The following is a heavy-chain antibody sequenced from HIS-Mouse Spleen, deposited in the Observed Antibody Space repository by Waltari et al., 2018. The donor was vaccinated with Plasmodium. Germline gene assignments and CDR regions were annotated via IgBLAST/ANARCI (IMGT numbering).Heavy chain of an antibody. CDR1: GGSISSGGYY. V-gene: IGHV4-31*03. D-gene: IGHD1-26*01. CDR3: ARWVGNWFDP. J-gene: IGHJ5*02. CDR2: IYSSGST. Sequence: QVQLQESGPGLVKPSQTLSLTCSVSGGSISSGGYYWSWIRQHPGKGLEWIGYIYSSGSTYSNPSRKSRVTISVDTSKNQFSLKVNSVTAADTAVYYCARWVGNWFDPWGQGTLVTVSS.